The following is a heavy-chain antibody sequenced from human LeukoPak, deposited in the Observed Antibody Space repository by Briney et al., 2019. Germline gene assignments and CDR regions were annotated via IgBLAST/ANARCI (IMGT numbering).Heavy chain of an antibody. V-gene: IGHV3-30*03. CDR2: IASHAGDA. CDR1: AFMFSKYD. CDR3: ARDLLPNNQYYYGMDV. Sequence: GGSLRLSCAISAFMFSKYDMNWVRQTPGKGLEWVAVIASHAGDAHYSDSVKGRFTISRDKSKNTLYLQMNNLGVEDTAVYYCARDLLPNNQYYYGMDVWGQGTTVTVSS. J-gene: IGHJ6*02. D-gene: IGHD2-15*01.